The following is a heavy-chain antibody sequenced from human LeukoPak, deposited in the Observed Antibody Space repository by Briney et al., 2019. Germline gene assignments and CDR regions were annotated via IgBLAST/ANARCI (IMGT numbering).Heavy chain of an antibody. CDR3: ARGPRGLTTPIDY. Sequence: GGSLRLSCAASGFTFSSYSMNWVRQAPGKGLEWVSYISSSSSTIYYADSVKGRFTISRDNAKNSLYLQMNSLRAEDTAVYYCARGPRGLTTPIDYWGQGTLVTVSS. D-gene: IGHD1-14*01. V-gene: IGHV3-48*01. J-gene: IGHJ4*02. CDR2: ISSSSSTI. CDR1: GFTFSSYS.